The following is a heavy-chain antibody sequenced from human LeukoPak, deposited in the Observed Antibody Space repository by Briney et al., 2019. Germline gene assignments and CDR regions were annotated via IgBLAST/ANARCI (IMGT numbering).Heavy chain of an antibody. Sequence: SETLSLTCTVSDGSISTSNYYWGWIRQPPGKGPEWIGSIYYSGYTYYNPSVESRVTISVATSKNQFSLKLSSVTAADTAVYFCAKHYMGSYDNRGLDYWGQGTLVTVSS. J-gene: IGHJ4*02. V-gene: IGHV4-39*01. CDR1: DGSISTSNYY. CDR2: IYYSGYT. D-gene: IGHD3-10*01. CDR3: AKHYMGSYDNRGLDY.